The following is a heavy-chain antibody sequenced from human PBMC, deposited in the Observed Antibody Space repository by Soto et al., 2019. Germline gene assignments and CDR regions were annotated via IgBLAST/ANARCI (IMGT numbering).Heavy chain of an antibody. CDR1: GFTFSSYS. Sequence: GGSLRLSCAASGFTFSSYSMSWVRQAPGKGLEWVSGFRGSGDDGTTYYADSVKGRFTISRDNSKNSVSLQMNSLRAEDTAVYYCAREETAWPLAYGLDVWGQGTTVTVSS. CDR3: AREETAWPLAYGLDV. V-gene: IGHV3-23*01. J-gene: IGHJ6*02. CDR2: FRGSGDDGTT. D-gene: IGHD2-21*02.